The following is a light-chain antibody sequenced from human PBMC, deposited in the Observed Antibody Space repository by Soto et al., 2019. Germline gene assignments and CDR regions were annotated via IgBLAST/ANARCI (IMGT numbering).Light chain of an antibody. CDR3: QQYGSSPLT. Sequence: EIVLTQSPGTLSLSPGERATLSCRASQSLSNNYLAWYQQKPGQAPRLLIYDASSRATGIPDRFSGSGSGTDFTLSMSRLEPEDYAVYYCQQYGSSPLTFGGGTKGEIK. V-gene: IGKV3-20*01. J-gene: IGKJ4*01. CDR2: DAS. CDR1: QSLSNNY.